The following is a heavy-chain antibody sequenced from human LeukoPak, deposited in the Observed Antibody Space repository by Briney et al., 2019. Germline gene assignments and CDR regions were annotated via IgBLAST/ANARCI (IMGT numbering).Heavy chain of an antibody. CDR1: GYTFTSYY. CDR3: ARVYDIFGSGSHSDF. D-gene: IGHD3-10*01. CDR2: INPNSDDR. Sequence: LRASVKVSCKASGYTFTSYYMHWVRQAPGQGLEWMGWINPNSDDRNYAQKFQGRVTMTRDTSISTAYMELSRLRSDDTAVYYCARVYDIFGSGSHSDFWGQGTLVTVSS. V-gene: IGHV1-2*02. J-gene: IGHJ4*02.